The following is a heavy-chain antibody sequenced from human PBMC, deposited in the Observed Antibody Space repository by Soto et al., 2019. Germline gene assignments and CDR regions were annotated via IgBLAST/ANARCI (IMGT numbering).Heavy chain of an antibody. V-gene: IGHV4-39*01. CDR3: ARINRGYNWNYGTFDY. D-gene: IGHD1-7*01. CDR1: GGSISSSSYY. J-gene: IGHJ4*02. Sequence: QLQLQESGPGLVKPSETLSLTCTVSGGSISSSSYYWGWIRQPPGKGLEWIGSIYYSGSTYYNPSLKSRVTISVDTSKNQFSLKLSSVTAADTSVYYCARINRGYNWNYGTFDYWGQGTLVTVSS. CDR2: IYYSGST.